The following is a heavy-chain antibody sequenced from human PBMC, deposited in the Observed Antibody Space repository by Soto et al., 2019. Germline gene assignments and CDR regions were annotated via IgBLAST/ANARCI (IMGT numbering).Heavy chain of an antibody. D-gene: IGHD3-22*01. J-gene: IGHJ4*02. CDR1: GDXVXISDYY. V-gene: IGHV4-39*01. CDR3: AAHDSGGYYAEY. Sequence: QLQXXXSGPGLVKPXXXXXLTXTXXGDXVXISDYYWGWIRQPPGKGLEWIGSIHYSGSTYYNPSLKSRVTISGDTSKKQFSLKLTSVTAADAAVYYCAAHDSGGYYAEYWGQGTLVTVSA. CDR2: IHYSGST.